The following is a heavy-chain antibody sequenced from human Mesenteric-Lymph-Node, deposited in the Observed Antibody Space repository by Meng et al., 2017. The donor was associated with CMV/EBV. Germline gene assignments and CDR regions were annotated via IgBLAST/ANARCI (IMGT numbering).Heavy chain of an antibody. Sequence: GESLKISCAASGFTFNDYAMHWVRQAPGKGLEWVSVIYSGGSSTYYADSVKGRFTISRDNSKNTLYLQMNSLRAEDTAVYYCAKARFLEWLEYYYGMDVWGQGTTVTVSS. CDR1: GFTFNDYA. J-gene: IGHJ6*02. D-gene: IGHD3-3*01. CDR2: IYSGGSST. V-gene: IGHV3-23*03. CDR3: AKARFLEWLEYYYGMDV.